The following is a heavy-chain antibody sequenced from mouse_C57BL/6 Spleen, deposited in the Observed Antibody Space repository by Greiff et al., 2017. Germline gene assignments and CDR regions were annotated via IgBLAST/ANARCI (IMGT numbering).Heavy chain of an antibody. Sequence: DVMLVESGGGLVKPGGSLKLSCAASGFTFSSSAMSWVRQTPEKRLEWVATISDGGSYTYYPDNVKGRFTISRDNAKNNLYLQRSHLKSEDTAMYYCARDRGTTVVATDYYAMDYWGQGTSVTVSS. D-gene: IGHD1-1*01. CDR3: ARDRGTTVVATDYYAMDY. CDR1: GFTFSSSA. V-gene: IGHV5-4*01. CDR2: ISDGGSYT. J-gene: IGHJ4*01.